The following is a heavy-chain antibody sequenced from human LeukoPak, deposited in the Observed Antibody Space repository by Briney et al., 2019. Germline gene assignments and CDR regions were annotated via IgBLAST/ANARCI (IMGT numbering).Heavy chain of an antibody. CDR2: ISSRGTTI. J-gene: IGHJ4*02. V-gene: IGHV3-48*03. CDR3: ARDLYYFGSGSYVPGLPDY. CDR1: GFTFSSYE. D-gene: IGHD3-10*01. Sequence: GGSLRLSCAVSGFTFSSYEMNWVRQAPGKGLEWVSYISSRGTTIYYVDSVKGRFTISRDNAKNSLYLQMSSLRAEDTAVYYCARDLYYFGSGSYVPGLPDYWGQGTLVTVSS.